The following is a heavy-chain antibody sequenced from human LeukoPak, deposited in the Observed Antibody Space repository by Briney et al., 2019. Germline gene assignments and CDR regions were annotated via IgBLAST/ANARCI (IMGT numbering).Heavy chain of an antibody. D-gene: IGHD6-6*01. Sequence: GGSLRLSCAASGFTFSSYAMSWVRQAPGKGLEWVSAISGSGGSTYYADSVKGRFTISRDNSKNTLYLQMNSLRAEDTAVYYCAREIYSGSSGSPVDYWGQGTLVTVSS. V-gene: IGHV3-23*01. CDR2: ISGSGGST. CDR3: AREIYSGSSGSPVDY. J-gene: IGHJ4*02. CDR1: GFTFSSYA.